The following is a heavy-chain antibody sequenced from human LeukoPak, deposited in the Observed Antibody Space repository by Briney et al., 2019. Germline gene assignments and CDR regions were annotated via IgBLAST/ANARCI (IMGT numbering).Heavy chain of an antibody. Sequence: SQTLSLTCAVSGGSISSGGYSWSWIRQPPGKGLEWIGYIYHSGSTHYNPSLKSRVTISVDRSKNQFSLKLSSVTAADTAVYYCARVYSGYEWGWYFDLWGRGTLVTVSS. J-gene: IGHJ2*01. D-gene: IGHD5-12*01. CDR3: ARVYSGYEWGWYFDL. CDR2: IYHSGST. V-gene: IGHV4-30-2*01. CDR1: GGSISSGGYS.